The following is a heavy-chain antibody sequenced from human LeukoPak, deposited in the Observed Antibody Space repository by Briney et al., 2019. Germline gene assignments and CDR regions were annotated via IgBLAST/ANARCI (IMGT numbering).Heavy chain of an antibody. V-gene: IGHV3-30*03. D-gene: IGHD6-13*01. CDR2: ISYDGSNK. Sequence: PGGSLRLSCAASGFTFSSYGMHWVRQAPGKGLEWVAVISYDGSNKYYADSVKGRFTISRDNSKNTLYLQMNSLRAEDTAVYYCARMWGSSWSYFDYWGQGTLVTVSS. J-gene: IGHJ4*02. CDR3: ARMWGSSWSYFDY. CDR1: GFTFSSYG.